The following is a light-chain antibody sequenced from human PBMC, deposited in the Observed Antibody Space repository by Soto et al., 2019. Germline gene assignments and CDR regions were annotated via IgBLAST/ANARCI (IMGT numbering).Light chain of an antibody. J-gene: IGLJ3*02. CDR3: QAYDYSLTASV. CDR1: SSNLGAGYD. CDR2: SNR. Sequence: QSVLTQPPSVSGAPGQRVTISCTGNSSNLGAGYDVHWYQQLPGAAPKLVIFSNRNRPSGVPERFSRSKSGTSASLAITGLQAEDEADYDCQAYDYSLTASVFGGGTKLTVL. V-gene: IGLV1-40*01.